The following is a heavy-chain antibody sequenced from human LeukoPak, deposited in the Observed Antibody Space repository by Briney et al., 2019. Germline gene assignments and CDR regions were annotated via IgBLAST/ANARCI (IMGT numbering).Heavy chain of an antibody. CDR2: TYYRSKWYN. CDR1: GDSVSSNSAA. CDR3: ARHPHDYGGNSGLPYYYYYYGMDV. V-gene: IGHV6-1*01. Sequence: SQTLSLTCAFSGDSVSSNSAAWNWIRQSPSRGLEWLGRTYYRSKWYNDYAVSVKSRITINPDTSKNQFSLQLNSVTPEDTAVYYCARHPHDYGGNSGLPYYYYYYGMDVWGQGTTVTVSS. D-gene: IGHD4-23*01. J-gene: IGHJ6*02.